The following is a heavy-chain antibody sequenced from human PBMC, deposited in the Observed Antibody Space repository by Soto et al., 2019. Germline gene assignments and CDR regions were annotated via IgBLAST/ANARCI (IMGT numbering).Heavy chain of an antibody. CDR2: MWNDGSQK. CDR1: GFVYSQHA. V-gene: IGHV3-33*01. CDR3: VRGIPSQYTSTWLYWHFDL. J-gene: IGHJ2*01. D-gene: IGHD3-16*01. Sequence: VQLVESGGGVVQPGRSLRLSGEASGFVYSQHARHWVRQAPGKGPEWVALMWNDGSQKNYVDSVKGRFTISRDNSKNTLNLQMNSLRADDTAMYFCVRGIPSQYTSTWLYWHFDLWGPGTLVTVSS.